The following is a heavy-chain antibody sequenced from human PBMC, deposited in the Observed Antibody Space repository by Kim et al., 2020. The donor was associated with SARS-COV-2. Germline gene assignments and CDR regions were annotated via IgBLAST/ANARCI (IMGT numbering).Heavy chain of an antibody. CDR2: ISSSSTI. D-gene: IGHD1-1*01. Sequence: GGSLRLSCSASGFTFTTYSMNWVRQAPGKGLEWISYISSSSTIYYADSVKGRFTISRDNVKNSLCLQMNSLKDEDTAVYYCARAGYSRLDVWGQGTTVTVSS. CDR3: ARAGYSRLDV. J-gene: IGHJ6*02. CDR1: GFTFTTYS. V-gene: IGHV3-48*02.